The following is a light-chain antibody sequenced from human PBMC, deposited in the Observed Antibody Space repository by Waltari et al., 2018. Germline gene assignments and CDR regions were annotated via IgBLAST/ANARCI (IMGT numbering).Light chain of an antibody. CDR1: QSLAHGGGKTY. V-gene: IGKV2-30*02. CDR2: RVS. CDR3: VQGTQWPPT. Sequence: DVVMTQSPLSLLVTVGQPASISCRSSQSLAHGGGKTYLNWVQLRPGQSPRRLFCRVSDRDSGVPDRFSGSGSGTDFTLKISRVEAEDVGVYYCVQGTQWPPTFGQGTKVEIK. J-gene: IGKJ1*01.